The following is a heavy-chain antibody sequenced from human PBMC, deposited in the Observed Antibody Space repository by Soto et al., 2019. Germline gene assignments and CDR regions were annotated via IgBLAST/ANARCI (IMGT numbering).Heavy chain of an antibody. J-gene: IGHJ4*02. CDR1: GYTYTNYG. D-gene: IGHD6-13*01. V-gene: IGHV1-18*01. CDR2: VSGYDGNT. Sequence: QVQLVQSGAEVKKPGASVKVSCEASGYTYTNYGIGRVRQATGQGLEWMGWVSGYDGNTNYAQKLQGRVTMTTDTSTSTAYMELRSLRSDDTAVYFCARGGRDSSIWYVIYWGQGTLVTVSS. CDR3: ARGGRDSSIWYVIY.